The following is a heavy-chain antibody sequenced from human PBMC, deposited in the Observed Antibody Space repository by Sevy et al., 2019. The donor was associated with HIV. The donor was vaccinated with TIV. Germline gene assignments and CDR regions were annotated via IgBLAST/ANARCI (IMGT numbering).Heavy chain of an antibody. V-gene: IGHV3-7*01. CDR3: AVYYCARAPYSWRYVDF. CDR1: GFTLSSYW. J-gene: IGHJ1*01. Sequence: GGSLRLSCAASGFTLSSYWMTWVRQAPGKGLEWVASIKQDGSEKYYVDSVKGRLTISRDKPKKPLYLQMNSLRADDTAVDDTAVYYCARAPYSWRYVDFWGRGTLVTVSS. D-gene: IGHD3-10*01. CDR2: IKQDGSEK.